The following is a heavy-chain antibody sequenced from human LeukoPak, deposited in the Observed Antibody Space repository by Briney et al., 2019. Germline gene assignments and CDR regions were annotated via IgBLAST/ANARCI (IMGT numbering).Heavy chain of an antibody. CDR2: ISYDGSNK. CDR3: AKASGFYYYDSSGYSS. CDR1: GFTFSSYG. J-gene: IGHJ4*02. D-gene: IGHD3-22*01. Sequence: PGRSLRLSCAASGFTFSSYGMPWVRQAPGKGLEWVAVISYDGSNKYYADSVKGRFTISRDNSKNTLYLQMNSLRAEDTAVYYCAKASGFYYYDSSGYSSWGQGTLVTVSS. V-gene: IGHV3-30*18.